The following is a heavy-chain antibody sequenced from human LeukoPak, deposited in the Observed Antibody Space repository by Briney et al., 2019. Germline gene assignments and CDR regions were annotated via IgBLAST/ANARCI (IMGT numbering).Heavy chain of an antibody. D-gene: IGHD6-19*01. Sequence: GGSLRLSCAASGFTVSRKYMSWVRQAPGKGLEWVSLIYSGDTTYYADSVKGRFTVSRDNSKNTLYLQMNSLRAEDTAVYYCATVLSDSRGWYHFDNWGQGTLVTVSS. V-gene: IGHV3-53*01. CDR2: IYSGDTT. J-gene: IGHJ4*02. CDR3: ATVLSDSRGWYHFDN. CDR1: GFTVSRKY.